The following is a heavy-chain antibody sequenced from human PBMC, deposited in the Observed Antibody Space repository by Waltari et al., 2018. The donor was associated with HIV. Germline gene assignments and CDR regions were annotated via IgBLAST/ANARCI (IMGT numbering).Heavy chain of an antibody. CDR3: ARTNYHDY. V-gene: IGHV3-64*01. CDR1: GFTFSTYG. D-gene: IGHD2-8*01. Sequence: EVHLVQSGGGLVQPGESLRLSCEPSGFTFSTYGMNWVRQAPGRGLEYVAGISSNGGTTSYANSVKGRFTISRDNSKNTLYLQMGSLRAEDTAVYYCARTNYHDYWGQGALVTVSS. CDR2: ISSNGGTT. J-gene: IGHJ4*02.